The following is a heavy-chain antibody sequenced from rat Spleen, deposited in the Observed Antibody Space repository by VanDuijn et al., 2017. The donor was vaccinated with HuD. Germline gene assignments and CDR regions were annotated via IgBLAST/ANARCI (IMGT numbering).Heavy chain of an antibody. D-gene: IGHD1-6*01. CDR1: GFTFSDYS. J-gene: IGHJ2*01. V-gene: IGHV5-7*01. CDR3: TTAGYTTGYYYAGGFDY. CDR2: ISFDGSTT. Sequence: EVQLVESGGGLVQPGRSLKLSCAASGFTFSDYSMGWVRQAPETGLEWVATISFDGSTTYYRDSVKGRFTISRDNAKNALYLQMDSLRSEDTATYYCTTAGYTTGYYYAGGFDYWGQGVMVTVSS.